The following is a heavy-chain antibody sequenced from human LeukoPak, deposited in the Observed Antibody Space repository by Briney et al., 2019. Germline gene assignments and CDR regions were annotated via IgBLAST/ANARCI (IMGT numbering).Heavy chain of an antibody. CDR3: ARDKTHCSGASCYSAQVF. CDR2: INPTLDMP. V-gene: IGHV1-69*04. Sequence: SVKVSCKASGGTFINYAITWVRQAPGQGLEWMGRINPTLDMPNYAQKFQGRVTITADKSTNTAYMDLSSLSSEDTAVYYCARDKTHCSGASCYSAQVFRGQGSLVTVSS. CDR1: GGTFINYA. D-gene: IGHD2-15*01. J-gene: IGHJ4*02.